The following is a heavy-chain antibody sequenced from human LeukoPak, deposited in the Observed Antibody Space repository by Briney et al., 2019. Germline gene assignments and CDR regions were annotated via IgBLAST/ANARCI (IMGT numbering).Heavy chain of an antibody. D-gene: IGHD2-2*01. Sequence: NPGGSLRLSCAASGFTFSSYSMNSVRQAPGKGLEWVSSISSSSSYIYYADSVKGRFTISRDNAKNSLYLQMNSLRAEDTAVYYCARGGIVVPAPRFDPWGQGTLVTVSS. V-gene: IGHV3-21*01. J-gene: IGHJ5*02. CDR3: ARGGIVVPAPRFDP. CDR2: ISSSSSYI. CDR1: GFTFSSYS.